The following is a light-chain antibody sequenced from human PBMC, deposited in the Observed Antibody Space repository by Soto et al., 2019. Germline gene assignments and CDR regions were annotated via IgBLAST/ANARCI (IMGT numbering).Light chain of an antibody. CDR1: QSVSSSY. J-gene: IGKJ4*01. Sequence: LLTQSPDTLSLSPGERATLSCRTSQSVSSSYLAWYQQTPGQAPRLLIYAASTRATDIPDRFSGGGSGTAFTLTISRLEPEDSALYYCHYYGVSPTTFGGGTKVEIK. V-gene: IGKV3-20*01. CDR3: HYYGVSPTT. CDR2: AAS.